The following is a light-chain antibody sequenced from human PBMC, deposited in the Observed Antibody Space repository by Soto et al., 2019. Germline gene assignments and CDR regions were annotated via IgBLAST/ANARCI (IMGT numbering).Light chain of an antibody. CDR3: QQRSNWPPLT. CDR2: DAS. J-gene: IGKJ4*01. CDR1: QSVSNF. Sequence: IVLTQSPATLSLSPGERATLSCRASQSVSNFLAWYQQKPGQAPRLLIYDASNRATGIPARFSGSGSGTDFTLTISRLEPEDFAVYYCQQRSNWPPLTFGGGTKVDIK. V-gene: IGKV3-11*01.